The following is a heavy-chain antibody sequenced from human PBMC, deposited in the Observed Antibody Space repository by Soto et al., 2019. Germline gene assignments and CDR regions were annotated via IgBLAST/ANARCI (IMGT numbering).Heavy chain of an antibody. CDR1: GFTFSSYS. V-gene: IGHV3-21*01. J-gene: IGHJ3*02. D-gene: IGHD4-17*01. CDR3: ARDYGAPGDAFDI. CDR2: ISSSSSYI. Sequence: GGSLRLSCAASGFTFSSYSMNWVRQAPGKGLEWVSSISSSSSYIYYADSVKGRFTISRDNAKNSLYLQMNSLRAEDTAVYYCARDYGAPGDAFDIWGQGTMVTVSS.